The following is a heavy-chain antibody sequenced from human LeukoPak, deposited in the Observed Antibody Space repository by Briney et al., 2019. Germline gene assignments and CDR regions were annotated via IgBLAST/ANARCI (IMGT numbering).Heavy chain of an antibody. J-gene: IGHJ4*02. Sequence: SETLSLTCAVYGGSFSGYYWSWIRQPPGKGREGMGEINHSGSTNYNPPLKSRVTISVDTSKNPFALKLSSVTAADPAVYSCARGRYLPPYFDYWRQATLVTVPS. CDR2: INHSGST. CDR3: ARGRYLPPYFDY. CDR1: GGSFSGYY. V-gene: IGHV4-34*01. D-gene: IGHD1-14*01.